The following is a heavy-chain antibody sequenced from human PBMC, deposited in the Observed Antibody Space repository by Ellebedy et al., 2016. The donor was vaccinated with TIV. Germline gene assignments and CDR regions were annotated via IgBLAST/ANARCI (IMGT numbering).Heavy chain of an antibody. CDR1: GGYISNYY. V-gene: IGHV3-64*02. D-gene: IGHD2-15*01. CDR3: ARAGSGGAYFADY. Sequence: PSETLSLTCTVSGGYISNYYWSWVRQAPGKGPEYVSRISSHGGSSDYAASVKGRFTISRDKSKNTLYRQLDSLREEDMAVYYCARAGSGGAYFADYWGQGTLVTVSS. J-gene: IGHJ4*02. CDR2: ISSHGGSS.